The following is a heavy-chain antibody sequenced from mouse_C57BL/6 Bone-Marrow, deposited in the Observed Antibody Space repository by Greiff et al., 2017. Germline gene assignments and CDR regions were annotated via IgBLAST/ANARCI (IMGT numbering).Heavy chain of an antibody. CDR3: ARFPFFDY. V-gene: IGHV5-17*01. CDR1: GFTFSDYG. CDR2: ISSGSSTI. Sequence: EVQLQESGGGLVKPGGSLKLSCAASGFTFSDYGMHWVRQAPEKGLEWVAYISSGSSTIYYAATVKGRFTISRDNAQNTLFLQMTRLRSADTAMYYCARFPFFDYWGQGTTLTVSS. J-gene: IGHJ2*01.